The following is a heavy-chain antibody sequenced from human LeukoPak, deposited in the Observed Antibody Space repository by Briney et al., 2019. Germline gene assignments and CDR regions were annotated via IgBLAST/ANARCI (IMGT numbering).Heavy chain of an antibody. D-gene: IGHD2-2*01. CDR2: IYSSGSS. V-gene: IGHV4-4*08. Sequence: SETLSLTCTVSGGSISGYYWSWIRQPPGKGLELIGYIYSSGSSYYNPSLKSRVTISVDTSKNQFSLKLSSVTAADTAVYYCARAFVVVGYFDYWGQGTLVTVSS. CDR1: GGSISGYY. J-gene: IGHJ4*02. CDR3: ARAFVVVGYFDY.